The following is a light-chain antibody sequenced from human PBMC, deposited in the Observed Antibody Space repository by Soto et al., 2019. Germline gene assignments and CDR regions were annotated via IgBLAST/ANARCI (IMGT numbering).Light chain of an antibody. CDR2: GAS. Sequence: EIVLTQSPGTLSLSPGERATLSCRASQSVSSSYLAWYQQKPGQAPRLLIYGASSRDTGIPDRFSGSGSGTDFTLTISRLEPEDFAVYSCQQYASSPWTFGQGTKVEIK. CDR1: QSVSSSY. CDR3: QQYASSPWT. V-gene: IGKV3-20*01. J-gene: IGKJ1*01.